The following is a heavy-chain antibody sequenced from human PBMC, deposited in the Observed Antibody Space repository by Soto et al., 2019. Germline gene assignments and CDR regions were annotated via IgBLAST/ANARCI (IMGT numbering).Heavy chain of an antibody. V-gene: IGHV4-59*08. D-gene: IGHD2-15*01. J-gene: IGHJ5*02. CDR3: ARRDRCSGGSCYYSWFDP. CDR1: GGSISSYY. CDR2: IYYSGST. Sequence: QVQLQESGPGLVKPSETLSLTCTVSGGSISSYYWSWIRQPPGKGLEWIGYIYYSGSTNYNPSLKSRVTISVDTSKNQFSLKLRSVTAADTAVYYCARRDRCSGGSCYYSWFDPWGQGTLVTVSS.